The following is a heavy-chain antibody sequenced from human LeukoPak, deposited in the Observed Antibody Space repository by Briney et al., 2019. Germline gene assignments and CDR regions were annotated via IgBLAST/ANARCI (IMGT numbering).Heavy chain of an antibody. CDR3: ARDEYCSSTSCLDAFDI. J-gene: IGHJ3*02. CDR2: IYSGGST. V-gene: IGHV3-66*02. Sequence: GGSLRLSCAASGFTFSSYTMNWVRQAPGKGLEWVSVIYSGGSTYYADSVKGRFTISRDNSKNTLYLQMNSLRAEDTAVYYCARDEYCSSTSCLDAFDIWGQGTMVTVSS. D-gene: IGHD2-2*01. CDR1: GFTFSSYT.